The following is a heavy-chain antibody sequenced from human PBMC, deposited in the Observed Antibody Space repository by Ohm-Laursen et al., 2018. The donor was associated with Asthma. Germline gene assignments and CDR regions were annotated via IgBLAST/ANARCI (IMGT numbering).Heavy chain of an antibody. V-gene: IGHV1-69*13. CDR3: AREMIDYYYDSSGYSGVFDY. J-gene: IGHJ4*02. Sequence: SVKVSYKASGGTFSSYAISWVRQAPGQGLEWMGGIIPIFGTANYAQKFQGRVTITADESTSTAYMELSSLRSEDTAVYYCAREMIDYYYDSSGYSGVFDYWGQGTLVTVSS. D-gene: IGHD3-22*01. CDR1: GGTFSSYA. CDR2: IIPIFGTA.